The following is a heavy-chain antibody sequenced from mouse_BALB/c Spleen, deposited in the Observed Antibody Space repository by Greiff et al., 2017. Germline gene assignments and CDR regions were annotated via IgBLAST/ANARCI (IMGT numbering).Heavy chain of an antibody. J-gene: IGHJ3*01. CDR3: ARNQRYDGAWFAY. CDR1: GFSLTSYG. D-gene: IGHD2-14*01. V-gene: IGHV2-2*02. CDR2: IWSGGST. Sequence: QVQLQQSGPGLVQPSQSLSITCTVSGFSLTSYGVHWVRQSPGKGLEWLGVIWSGGSTDYNAAFISRLSISKDNSKSQVFFKMNSLQANDTAIYYCARNQRYDGAWFAYWGQGTLDTVSA.